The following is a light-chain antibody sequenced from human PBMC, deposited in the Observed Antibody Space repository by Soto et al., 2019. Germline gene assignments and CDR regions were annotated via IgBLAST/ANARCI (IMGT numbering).Light chain of an antibody. CDR2: DAS. CDR1: QSVSSY. CDR3: QQRSNWLPLT. V-gene: IGKV3-11*01. Sequence: EIVLTQSPATLSLSPGERATLSCRASQSVSSYLAWYQQKPGQAPRLLIYDASNRATGIPARFSGSGSGTDFTLAISSLEPEDGAVYYCQQRSNWLPLTFGGGTKVEIK. J-gene: IGKJ4*01.